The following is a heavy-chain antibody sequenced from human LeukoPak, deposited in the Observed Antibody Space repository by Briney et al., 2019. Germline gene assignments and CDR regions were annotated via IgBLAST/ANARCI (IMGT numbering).Heavy chain of an antibody. D-gene: IGHD5-12*01. CDR2: IYYSGST. V-gene: IGHV4-39*01. CDR1: GGSISSGGYY. J-gene: IGHJ4*02. CDR3: ARCGSAWGDY. Sequence: SQTLSLTCTVSGGSISSGGYYWSWIRQHPGKGLEWIGSIYYSGSTYYNPSLKSRVTISVDTSKNQFSLKLSSVTAADTAVYYCARCGSAWGDYWGQGTLVTVSS.